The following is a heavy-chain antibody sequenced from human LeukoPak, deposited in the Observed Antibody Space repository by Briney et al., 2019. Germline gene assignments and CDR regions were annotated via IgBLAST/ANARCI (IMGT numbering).Heavy chain of an antibody. J-gene: IGHJ4*02. V-gene: IGHV4-39*01. CDR2: IYYSGST. D-gene: IGHD3-10*01. CDR1: GGSISSSSYY. Sequence: PSETLSLTCTVSGGSISSSSYYWGWIRQPPGKGLEWIGSIYYSGSTYYNPSLKSRVTISVDTSKNQFSLKLSSVTAADTAVYYCARQGEAGLVPFFDYWGQGTLVTVSS. CDR3: ARQGEAGLVPFFDY.